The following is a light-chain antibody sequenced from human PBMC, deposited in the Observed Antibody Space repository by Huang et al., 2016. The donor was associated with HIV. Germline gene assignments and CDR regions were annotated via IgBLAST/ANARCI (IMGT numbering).Light chain of an antibody. CDR2: GAS. J-gene: IGKJ1*01. CDR1: QSILYSPNNKNY. Sequence: DIVMIQSPDSLAVSLGERATINCKSSQSILYSPNNKNYLAWYQQKPGQPPKLLIYGASTRESGVPDRISGSGSGTDFTLTINNLQAEDVAVYYCQQYYSTPQTFGHGTKVEIK. CDR3: QQYYSTPQT. V-gene: IGKV4-1*01.